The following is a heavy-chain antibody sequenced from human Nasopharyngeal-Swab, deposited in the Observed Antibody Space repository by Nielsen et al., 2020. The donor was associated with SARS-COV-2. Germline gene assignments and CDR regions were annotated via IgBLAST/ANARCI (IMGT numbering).Heavy chain of an antibody. D-gene: IGHD2-2*02. CDR3: ARLQWEYCSSTSCYSDYYYYMDV. CDR2: ISAYNGHT. J-gene: IGHJ6*03. Sequence: ASVKVSCKASGYTFTSYGISWVRQAPGQGLEWMGWISAYNGHTNYAQKLQGRVTMTTDTSTSTAYMELRSLRSDDTAVYYCARLQWEYCSSTSCYSDYYYYMDVWGKGTTVTVSS. V-gene: IGHV1-18*01. CDR1: GYTFTSYG.